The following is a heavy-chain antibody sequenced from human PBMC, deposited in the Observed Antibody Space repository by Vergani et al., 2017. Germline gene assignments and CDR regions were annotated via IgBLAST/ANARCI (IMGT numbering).Heavy chain of an antibody. D-gene: IGHD5-24*01. CDR3: ARDHRDYNNYPGTFDI. V-gene: IGHV3-23*04. CDR2: ISGSGGST. Sequence: VQLVESGGGVVQPGGSLRLSCAASGFTFSSYAMSWVRQAPGKGLEWVSAISGSGGSTYYADSVKGRFSISRDNAKSSLFLQMDSLRAEDTAVYYCARDHRDYNNYPGTFDIWGQGSMVTVSS. J-gene: IGHJ3*02. CDR1: GFTFSSYA.